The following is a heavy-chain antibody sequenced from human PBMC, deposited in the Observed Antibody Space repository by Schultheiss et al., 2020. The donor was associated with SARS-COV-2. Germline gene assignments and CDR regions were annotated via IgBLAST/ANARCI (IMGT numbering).Heavy chain of an antibody. CDR1: GFTFSSYG. D-gene: IGHD2-21*02. V-gene: IGHV3-33*01. J-gene: IGHJ6*02. CDR2: IWYDGSNK. Sequence: GGSLRLSCAASGFTFSSYGMHWVRQAPGKGLEWVAVIWYDGSNKYYADSVKGRFTISRDNSKNTLYLQMNSLRAEDTALYYCARAYCGGDCSSYYYYGMDVWGQETTGTVSS. CDR3: ARAYCGGDCSSYYYYGMDV.